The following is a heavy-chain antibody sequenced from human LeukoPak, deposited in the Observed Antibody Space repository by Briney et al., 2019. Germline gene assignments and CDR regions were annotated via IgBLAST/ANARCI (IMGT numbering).Heavy chain of an antibody. V-gene: IGHV4-59*11. D-gene: IGHD5-18*01. CDR3: ATIKRGSIFGYFDF. Sequence: WATLTLTCTASGGSISSHYWSWIRQPPGKGLEWIAYLIDSVNTKDNPSLQRRLTLSADTSKSQFSLRLSAVTAADTAVYYCATIKRGSIFGYFDFWGQGIKVTVSS. CDR2: LIDSVNT. J-gene: IGHJ4*02. CDR1: GGSISSHY.